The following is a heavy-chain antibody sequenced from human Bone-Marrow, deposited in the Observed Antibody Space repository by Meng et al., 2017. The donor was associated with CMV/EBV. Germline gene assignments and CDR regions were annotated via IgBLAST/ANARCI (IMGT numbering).Heavy chain of an antibody. D-gene: IGHD2-2*01. CDR2: ISYDGSNK. CDR1: RFTFRGYG. J-gene: IGHJ4*02. V-gene: IGHV3-30-3*01. CDR3: ARVFCPDCSNYCFSDY. Sequence: GGSLRLSCAASRFTFRGYGMQWVRQAPGKGLEWVAVISYDGSNKYYADSVKGRFTISRDNSKNTLYLQMNSLRAEDTAMYYCARVFCPDCSNYCFSDYWGQGTVDTVSS.